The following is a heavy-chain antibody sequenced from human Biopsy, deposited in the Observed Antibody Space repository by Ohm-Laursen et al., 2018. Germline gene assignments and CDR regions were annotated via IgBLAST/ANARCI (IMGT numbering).Heavy chain of an antibody. CDR1: GKTFSDYQ. Sequence: SDTLSLTWAVFGKTFSDYQRSWIRKPPGKGLEWIGQINQAGTTNYNPSLKSRVSISADASKYEFSLRLTSVTAADTAVYLCGNEVHGRDYWGLGAQVTVSS. CDR2: INQAGTT. CDR3: GNEVHGRDY. V-gene: IGHV4-34*08. D-gene: IGHD2-15*01. J-gene: IGHJ4*02.